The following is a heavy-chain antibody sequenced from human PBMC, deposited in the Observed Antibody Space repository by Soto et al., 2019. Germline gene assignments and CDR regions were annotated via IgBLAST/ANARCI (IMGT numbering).Heavy chain of an antibody. CDR1: GYTFTSYA. D-gene: IGHD3-22*01. CDR3: ARDRGSGYHFDY. V-gene: IGHV1-3*01. Sequence: ASVKVSCKASGYTFTSYAIHWVRQAPGQRLEWMGWINAGNGNTKYSQKFQGRVTITRDTSASTAYMELSSLRSEDTAVYYCARDRGSGYHFDYWGQGTLVTVSS. CDR2: INAGNGNT. J-gene: IGHJ4*02.